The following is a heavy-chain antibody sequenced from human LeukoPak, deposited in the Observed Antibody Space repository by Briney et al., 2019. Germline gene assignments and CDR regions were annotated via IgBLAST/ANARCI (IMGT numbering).Heavy chain of an antibody. CDR1: SSSIRDNYY. CDR3: ARQNWDYLPSIFDY. D-gene: IGHD7-27*01. J-gene: IGHJ4*02. Sequence: SETLSLTCTIISSSIRDNYYWGWIRRPPGKGLEWIGSIYYSGSTYYNPSLKSRVTISVDTSKNQFSLKLSSVTAADTAVYYCARQNWDYLPSIFDYWGQGTLVTVSS. V-gene: IGHV4-38-2*02. CDR2: IYYSGST.